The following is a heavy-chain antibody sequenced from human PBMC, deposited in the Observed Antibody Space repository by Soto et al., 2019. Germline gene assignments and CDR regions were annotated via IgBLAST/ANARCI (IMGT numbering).Heavy chain of an antibody. J-gene: IGHJ4*02. CDR1: GGTFSSYA. Sequence: ASVKVSCKASGGTFSSYAISWVRQAPGQGLEWMGGIIPIFGTANYAQKFQGRVTITADESTSTAYMELSSLRSEDTAVYYCASRRGATTYYFDYWGQGTLVTVSS. CDR3: ASRRGATTYYFDY. CDR2: IIPIFGTA. D-gene: IGHD1-26*01. V-gene: IGHV1-69*13.